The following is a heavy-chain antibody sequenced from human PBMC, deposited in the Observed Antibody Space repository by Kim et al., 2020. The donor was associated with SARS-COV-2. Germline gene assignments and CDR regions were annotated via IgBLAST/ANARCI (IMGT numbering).Heavy chain of an antibody. D-gene: IGHD4-17*01. J-gene: IGHJ4*02. CDR1: GFTFSRLS. CDR2: ITNDGTTK. Sequence: GGSLRLSCATSGFTFSRLSMHWIRQAPGKGLEWVAIITNDGTTKYYGDSVKGRFTVSRDNFQNTLYLQMDSLKTDDTAVYYCATDHYGERYFDYWGQGTLVSVSS. CDR3: ATDHYGERYFDY. V-gene: IGHV3-30-3*01.